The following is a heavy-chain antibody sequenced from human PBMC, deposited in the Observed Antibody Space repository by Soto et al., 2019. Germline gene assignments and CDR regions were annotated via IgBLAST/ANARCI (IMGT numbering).Heavy chain of an antibody. J-gene: IGHJ6*02. Sequence: QVQLVQSGAEVKKPGSSVKVSCKASGGTFSSYAISWVRQAPGQGLEWMGGIIPIFGTGNYAQKFQGRVTITADESPGTAYRKLSSLRSEDTAVYYCARPSIVVVTATPLYSYGMAVGGQGTTFTVSS. D-gene: IGHD2-21*02. CDR3: ARPSIVVVTATPLYSYGMAV. CDR2: IIPIFGTG. CDR1: GGTFSSYA. V-gene: IGHV1-69*12.